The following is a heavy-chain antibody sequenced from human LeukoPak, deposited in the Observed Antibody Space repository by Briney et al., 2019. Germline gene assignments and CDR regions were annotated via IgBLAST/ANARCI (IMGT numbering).Heavy chain of an antibody. D-gene: IGHD3-22*01. J-gene: IGHJ4*02. Sequence: GGSLRLSCAASGFTFSSYEMNWVRQAPGKGLEWVSYISSSGTTIYYADAVKGRFTISRDNAKNSLYLQMNSLRAEDTAVYYCARRWGDSSSPLDSWGQGTLVTVSS. V-gene: IGHV3-48*03. CDR3: ARRWGDSSSPLDS. CDR1: GFTFSSYE. CDR2: ISSSGTTI.